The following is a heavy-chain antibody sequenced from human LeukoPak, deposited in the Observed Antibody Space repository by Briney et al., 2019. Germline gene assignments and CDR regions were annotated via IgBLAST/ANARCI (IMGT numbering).Heavy chain of an antibody. CDR3: ARDLSVAPVDAFDI. CDR1: GFTFSSYS. J-gene: IGHJ3*02. CDR2: ISSSSSYI. V-gene: IGHV3-21*01. Sequence: GGSLRLSCAASGFTFSSYSMNWVRQAPGKGLEWVSSISSSSSYIYYADSVKGRFTISRDNAKNSLYLQMNSLRAEDTAVYYCARDLSVAPVDAFDIWGQGTMVTASS. D-gene: IGHD2-15*01.